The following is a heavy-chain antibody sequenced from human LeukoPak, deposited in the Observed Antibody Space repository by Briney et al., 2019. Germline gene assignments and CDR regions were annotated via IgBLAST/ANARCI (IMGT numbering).Heavy chain of an antibody. CDR3: ARDEDKYFDWLLSAFDI. CDR1: GFTFSSYS. J-gene: IGHJ3*02. Sequence: GGSLRLSCAASGFTFSSYSMNWVRQAPGKGLEWVSSISSSSSYIYYADSVKGRFTTSRDNAKNSLYLQMNSLRAEDTAVYYCARDEDKYFDWLLSAFDIWGQGTMVTVSS. CDR2: ISSSSSYI. V-gene: IGHV3-21*01. D-gene: IGHD3-9*01.